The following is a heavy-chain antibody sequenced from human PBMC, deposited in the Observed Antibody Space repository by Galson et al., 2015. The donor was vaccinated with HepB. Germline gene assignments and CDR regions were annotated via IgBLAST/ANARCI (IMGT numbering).Heavy chain of an antibody. J-gene: IGHJ6*03. V-gene: IGHV1-2*02. CDR3: ARDSEGIVVVPAAPIDYYYYMDA. D-gene: IGHD2-2*01. CDR1: GYTFTGYY. CDR2: INPNSGGT. Sequence: SVKVSCKASGYTFTGYYMHWVRQAPGQGLEWMGWINPNSGGTNYAQKFQGRVTMTRDTSISTAYMELSRLRSDDTAVYYCARDSEGIVVVPAAPIDYYYYMDAWGKGTTVTVSS.